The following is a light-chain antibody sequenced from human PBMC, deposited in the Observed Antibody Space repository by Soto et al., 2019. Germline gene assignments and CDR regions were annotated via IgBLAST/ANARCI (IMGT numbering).Light chain of an antibody. V-gene: IGLV2-14*01. J-gene: IGLJ2*01. Sequence: QAVVTQPASVSGSPGQSITISCTGTSSDVGGYNYVSWYQQYPGKAPKLMIYDVSNRPSGVSTRFSGSKSGNTASLTISGLQAEDEGDYYCSSYTASSTLVVFGGGTKLTVL. CDR2: DVS. CDR1: SSDVGGYNY. CDR3: SSYTASSTLVV.